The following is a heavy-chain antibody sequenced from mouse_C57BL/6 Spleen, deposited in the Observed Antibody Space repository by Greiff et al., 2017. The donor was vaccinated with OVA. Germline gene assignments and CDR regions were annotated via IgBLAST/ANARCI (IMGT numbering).Heavy chain of an antibody. Sequence: QVQLQQSDAELVKPGASVKISCKVSGYTFTSYCIHWVKQRPGQGLEWIGYIYPGDGSTNYNEKFKGKATLTADKSSSTAYMQLNSLTSEDSAGYFCARQGEYAIFDYWGQGTTLTVSS. CDR3: ARQGEYAIFDY. J-gene: IGHJ2*01. CDR1: GYTFTSYC. CDR2: IYPGDGST. D-gene: IGHD5-1*01. V-gene: IGHV1-78*01.